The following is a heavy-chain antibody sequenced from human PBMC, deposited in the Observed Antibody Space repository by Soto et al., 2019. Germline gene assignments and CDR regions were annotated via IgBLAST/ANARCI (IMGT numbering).Heavy chain of an antibody. D-gene: IGHD6-19*01. CDR3: ARASTTGWYSDS. Sequence: PSDTLSLTCTASDRSISRYYWSWIRQPPGKRLEWIGYIYYSESTNYNPSLKSPHTISVDTSKNQFSLMLISVTAADTAVYYCARASTTGWYSDSWGQGTLVTVSS. CDR1: DRSISRYY. V-gene: IGHV4-59*01. CDR2: IYYSEST. J-gene: IGHJ4*02.